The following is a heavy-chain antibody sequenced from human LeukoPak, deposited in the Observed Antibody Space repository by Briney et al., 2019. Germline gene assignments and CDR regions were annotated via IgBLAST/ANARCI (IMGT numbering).Heavy chain of an antibody. V-gene: IGHV4-38-2*02. CDR2: IDHSGNA. CDR1: GYSISSGYD. J-gene: IGHJ6*03. CDR3: ARDKGYYYNIDV. Sequence: PSETLSLTCTVSGYSISSGYDWGWIRQSPGKGLEWIASIDHSGNAYYNPSLKRRVTISVDTSKNQFSLKLTSVTVADTAIYYCARDKGYYYNIDVWGKGTTVTVSS.